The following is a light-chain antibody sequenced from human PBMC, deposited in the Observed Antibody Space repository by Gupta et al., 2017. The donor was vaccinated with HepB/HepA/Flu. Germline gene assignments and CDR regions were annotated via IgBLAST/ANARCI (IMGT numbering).Light chain of an antibody. CDR3: QQTDSTPLT. CDR2: SVS. J-gene: IGKJ4*01. CDR1: QSISSY. Sequence: SPSSLSASVGDRVTITCRASQSISSYLNWYQQKAGRAPEVLIYSVSRLESGVPRRFSGSGSGTDFTLTISSLQPEDFATYFCQQTDSTPLTFGGWTKVVIK. V-gene: IGKV1-39*01.